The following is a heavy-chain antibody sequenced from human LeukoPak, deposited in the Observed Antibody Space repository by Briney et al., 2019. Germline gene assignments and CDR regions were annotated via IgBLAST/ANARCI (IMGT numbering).Heavy chain of an antibody. J-gene: IGHJ4*02. CDR2: ILYDGSNK. CDR3: ARDFGGYFDY. CDR1: GFTFSSYA. Sequence: PGRSLRLSCAASGFTFSSYAMHWVRQAPGKGLEWVAVILYDGSNKYYADSVKGRFTISRDNSKNTLYLQMNSLRAEDTAVYYCARDFGGYFDYWGQGTLVTVSS. V-gene: IGHV3-30*04. D-gene: IGHD3-10*01.